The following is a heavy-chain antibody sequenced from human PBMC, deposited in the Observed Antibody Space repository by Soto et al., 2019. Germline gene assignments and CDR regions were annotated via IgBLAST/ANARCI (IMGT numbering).Heavy chain of an antibody. V-gene: IGHV4-61*01. CDR3: ARDRGSGYDATYFDY. CDR2: IYYSGST. D-gene: IGHD5-12*01. CDR1: GGSVSSGSYY. J-gene: IGHJ4*02. Sequence: SETLSLTCTVSGGSVSSGSYYWSWIRQPPGKGLEWIGYIYYSGSTNYNPSLKSRVTISVDTSKNQFSLKLSSVTAADTAVYYCARDRGSGYDATYFDYWGQGTLVTVSS.